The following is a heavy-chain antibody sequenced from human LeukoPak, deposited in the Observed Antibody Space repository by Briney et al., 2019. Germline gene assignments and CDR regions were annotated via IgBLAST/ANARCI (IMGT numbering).Heavy chain of an antibody. D-gene: IGHD4-17*01. CDR3: ARDDGDYFDY. CDR2: IYYSGST. J-gene: IGHJ4*02. CDR1: GVSISSYY. V-gene: IGHV4-59*01. Sequence: SETLSLTCTVSGVSISSYYWSWIRQPPGKGLEWIGYIYYSGSTNYNPSLKSRVTISVDTSKNQFSLKLSSVTAADTAVYYCARDDGDYFDYWGQGTLVTVSS.